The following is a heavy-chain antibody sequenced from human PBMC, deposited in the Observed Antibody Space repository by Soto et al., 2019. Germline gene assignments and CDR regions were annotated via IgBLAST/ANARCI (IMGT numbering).Heavy chain of an antibody. V-gene: IGHV1-8*01. Sequence: QVILVQSGAEVQRPGASVKVSCRASGYAFGDYDISWVRQAPGQGLEWMGWMNPNSANTGYAQKFQGRASKTRDMSRSTTYIESSRMRPEKSDIYYRARMPTYGPLHCFNLWSQGALVTVTS. J-gene: IGHJ5*02. CDR3: ARMPTYGPLHCFNL. D-gene: IGHD2-2*01. CDR1: GYAFGDYD. CDR2: MNPNSANT.